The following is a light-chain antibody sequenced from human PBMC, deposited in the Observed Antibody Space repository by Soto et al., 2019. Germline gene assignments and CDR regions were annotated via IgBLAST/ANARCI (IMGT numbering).Light chain of an antibody. Sequence: QSALTQPASVSGSPGQSITISCTGTSSDVGGYDHVSWYQQHPGKAPKLIIYDVSIRPSGVSNRFSGSKSGNTASLAVSGLQAEDEADYYCSSYTSKDTLVFGGVTKVTVL. CDR2: DVS. V-gene: IGLV2-14*03. CDR1: SSDVGGYDH. J-gene: IGLJ3*02. CDR3: SSYTSKDTLV.